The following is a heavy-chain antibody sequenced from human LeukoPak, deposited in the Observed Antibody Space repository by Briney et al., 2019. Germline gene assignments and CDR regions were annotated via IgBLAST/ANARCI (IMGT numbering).Heavy chain of an antibody. J-gene: IGHJ6*02. CDR2: INQDGSEK. V-gene: IGHV3-7*05. CDR3: TSVDAAMVYYYGMDV. Sequence: GRSLRLSCAASGFTFSSYWMTWARQAPGKGVEWVANINQDGSEKYYVDSVKGRFTISRDNAKNSLYLQMNSLRAEDTAIYYCTSVDAAMVYYYGMDVWGQGTTVTVSS. D-gene: IGHD5-18*01. CDR1: GFTFSSYW.